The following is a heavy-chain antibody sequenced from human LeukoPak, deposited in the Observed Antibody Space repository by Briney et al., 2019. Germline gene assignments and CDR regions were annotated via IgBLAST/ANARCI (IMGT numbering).Heavy chain of an antibody. CDR3: ARGVYSYGYCFDY. J-gene: IGHJ4*02. CDR2: IWYDGSNK. Sequence: GGSLRLSCAASGFTFSSYSMHWVRQAPGTGLEWVAVIWYDGSNKYYVDSVKGRFTISRDNSKNTLYLQMNSLRAEDTAVYYCARGVYSYGYCFDYWGQGTLVTVSS. D-gene: IGHD5-18*01. V-gene: IGHV3-33*08. CDR1: GFTFSSYS.